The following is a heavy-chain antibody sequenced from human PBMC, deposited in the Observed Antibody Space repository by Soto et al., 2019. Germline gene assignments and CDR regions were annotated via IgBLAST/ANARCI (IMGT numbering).Heavy chain of an antibody. V-gene: IGHV1-69*01. CDR2: IIPIFGTA. CDR1: GGTFSSYA. Sequence: VQLVQSGAEVKKPGSSVKVSCKASGGTFSSYAISWVRQAHGQGLEWMGGIIPIFGTANYAQKFQGRVTITADESTSTAYMELSSLRSEDTAVYYCARSYYDYVWGSYRPFDYWGQGTLVTVSS. J-gene: IGHJ4*02. CDR3: ARSYYDYVWGSYRPFDY. D-gene: IGHD3-16*02.